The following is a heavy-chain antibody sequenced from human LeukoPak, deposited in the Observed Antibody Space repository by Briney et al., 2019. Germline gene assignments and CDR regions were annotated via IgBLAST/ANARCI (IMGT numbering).Heavy chain of an antibody. CDR2: ISSSGSTI. CDR1: GFSFSSYE. CDR3: VRRAAYYFDY. V-gene: IGHV3-48*03. Sequence: GGSLRLSCAASGFSFSSYEMNWVRQAPGKGLEWVSYISSSGSTIYYADSVRGRFTISRDNPKNTLYLQMSSLRPEDTAVYYCVRRAAYYFDYWGQGTLVTVSS. J-gene: IGHJ4*02. D-gene: IGHD2-15*01.